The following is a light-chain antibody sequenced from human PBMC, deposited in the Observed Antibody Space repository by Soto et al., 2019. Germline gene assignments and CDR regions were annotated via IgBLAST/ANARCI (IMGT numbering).Light chain of an antibody. J-gene: IGKJ1*01. CDR2: AAS. V-gene: IGKV1-39*01. CDR3: QHSYSTPPT. CDR1: QSISSY. Sequence: DIQMTQSPSSLSASVGDRVTITCRASQSISSYLNWYQQKPGKAPKLLIYAASSLQSGVPSRFSGSGSGTDFTLIISSLQHEDFATYYCQHSYSTPPTFGQGTKVEIK.